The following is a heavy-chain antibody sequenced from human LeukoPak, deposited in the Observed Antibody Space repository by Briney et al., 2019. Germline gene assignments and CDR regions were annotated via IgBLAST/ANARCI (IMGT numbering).Heavy chain of an antibody. CDR2: ISSSGSTI. V-gene: IGHV3-11*01. Sequence: KSGGSLRLSCAASGFTFSDYYMSWIRQAPGKGLERVSYISSSGSTIYYADSVKGRFTISRDNAKNSLYLQMNSLRAEDTAMYYCARELPREGRFDYWGQGTLVTVSS. CDR3: ARELPREGRFDY. J-gene: IGHJ4*02. CDR1: GFTFSDYY.